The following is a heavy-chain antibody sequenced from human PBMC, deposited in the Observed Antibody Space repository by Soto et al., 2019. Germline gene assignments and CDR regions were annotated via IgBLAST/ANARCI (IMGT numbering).Heavy chain of an antibody. CDR2: IYYSGST. CDR3: AREGGIVGATAADY. Sequence: QVQLQESGPGLVKPSQTLSLTCTVSGGSISSGGYYWSWIRQHPGKGLEWIGYIYYSGSTYYNPCLKSRVTLSVDTSKNQFSLKLSSVTAADTAVYYCAREGGIVGATAADYWGQGTLVTVSS. D-gene: IGHD1-26*01. V-gene: IGHV4-31*03. J-gene: IGHJ4*02. CDR1: GGSISSGGYY.